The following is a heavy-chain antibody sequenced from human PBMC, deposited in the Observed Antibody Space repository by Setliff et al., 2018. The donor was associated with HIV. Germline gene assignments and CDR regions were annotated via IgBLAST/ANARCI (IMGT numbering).Heavy chain of an antibody. J-gene: IGHJ2*01. D-gene: IGHD3-3*01. Sequence: KTSETLSLTCTVSGGSINRSPYYWGWIRQPPGKGLEWIASIFYSGSTYHNPSLKSRVTISVDTANNQFSLKVNSMTAADSAIYYCARVYYSFWYGYFLYWYFDLWGRGALVTVSS. CDR3: ARVYYSFWYGYFLYWYFDL. V-gene: IGHV4-39*07. CDR2: IFYSGST. CDR1: GGSINRSPYY.